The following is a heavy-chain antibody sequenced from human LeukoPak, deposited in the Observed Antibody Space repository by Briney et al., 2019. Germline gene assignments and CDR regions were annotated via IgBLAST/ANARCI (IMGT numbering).Heavy chain of an antibody. CDR2: ISYDGSNK. J-gene: IGHJ6*02. CDR3: ARDFSSDMDYGMDV. V-gene: IGHV3-30*03. D-gene: IGHD6-6*01. CDR1: GFTFSSYG. Sequence: GGSLRLSCAASGFTFSSYGMHWVRQAPGKGLEWVAVISYDGSNKYYADSVKGRFTISRDNSKNTLYLQMNSLRAEDTAVYYCARDFSSDMDYGMDVWGQGTTVTVSS.